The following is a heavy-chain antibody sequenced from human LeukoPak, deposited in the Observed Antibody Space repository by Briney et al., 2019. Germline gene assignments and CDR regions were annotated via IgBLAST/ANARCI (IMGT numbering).Heavy chain of an antibody. V-gene: IGHV3-53*01. D-gene: IGHD5-18*01. CDR3: AREGDTAMVTNFDY. J-gene: IGHJ4*02. CDR1: GFTVSSNY. CDR2: IYSGGST. Sequence: GGSLRLSCAASGFTVSSNYMGWVRQAPGKGLEWVSVIYSGGSTYYADSVKGRFTISRDNAKNSLYLQMNSLRAEDTAVYYCAREGDTAMVTNFDYWGQGTLVTVSS.